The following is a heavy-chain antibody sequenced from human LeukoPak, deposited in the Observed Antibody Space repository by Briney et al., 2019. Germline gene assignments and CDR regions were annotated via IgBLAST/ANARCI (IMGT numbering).Heavy chain of an antibody. CDR3: ARYSSSSSYYYYMDV. V-gene: IGHV1-18*01. D-gene: IGHD6-6*01. J-gene: IGHJ6*03. CDR1: GYTFTSYG. Sequence: ASVKVSCKASGYTFTSYGISWERQAPGQGLEWMGWISAYNGNTNYAQKLQGRVTMTTDTSTSTAYMELRSLRSDDTAVYYCARYSSSSSYYYYMDVWGKGTTVTVSS. CDR2: ISAYNGNT.